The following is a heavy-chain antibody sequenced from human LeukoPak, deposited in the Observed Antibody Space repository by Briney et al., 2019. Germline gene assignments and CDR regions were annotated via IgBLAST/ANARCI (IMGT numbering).Heavy chain of an antibody. CDR3: ARDWGIAVAGVDP. V-gene: IGHV1-2*02. D-gene: IGHD6-19*01. J-gene: IGHJ5*02. CDR2: INPNSGGA. CDR1: GYTFTGYY. Sequence: GASVKVSCKASGYTFTGYYMHWVRQAPGQGLEWMGWINPNSGGANYAQKFQGRVTMTRDTSISTAYMELSRLRSDDTAVYYCARDWGIAVAGVDPWGQGTLVTVSS.